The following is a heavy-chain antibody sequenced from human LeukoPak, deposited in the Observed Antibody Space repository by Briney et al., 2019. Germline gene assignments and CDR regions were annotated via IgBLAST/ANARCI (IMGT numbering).Heavy chain of an antibody. CDR3: AKDLLNYDILTGYYGRKDDY. Sequence: DPGGSLRLSCAASGFTFSSYAMSWVRQAPGKGLEWVSAISGSGGSTYYADSVKGRFTISRDNSKNTLYLQMYSLRAEDTAVYYCAKDLLNYDILTGYYGRKDDYWGQGTLVTVSS. V-gene: IGHV3-23*01. CDR1: GFTFSSYA. D-gene: IGHD3-9*01. J-gene: IGHJ4*02. CDR2: ISGSGGST.